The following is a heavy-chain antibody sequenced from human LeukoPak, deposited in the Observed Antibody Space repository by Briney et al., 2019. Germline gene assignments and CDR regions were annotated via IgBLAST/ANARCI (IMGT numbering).Heavy chain of an antibody. CDR3: ARRPIAVAAMFDY. CDR1: GGTFSSYA. Sequence: ASVKVSCKASGGTFSSYAISWVRQAPGQGLEWMGGIIPIFGTANYAQKFQGRVTITADKSTSAAYMELSSLRSEDTAVYYCARRPIAVAAMFDYWGQGTLVTVSS. D-gene: IGHD6-19*01. CDR2: IIPIFGTA. J-gene: IGHJ4*02. V-gene: IGHV1-69*06.